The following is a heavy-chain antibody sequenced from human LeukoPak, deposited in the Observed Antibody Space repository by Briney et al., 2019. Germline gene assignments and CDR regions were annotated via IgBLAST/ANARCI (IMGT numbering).Heavy chain of an antibody. V-gene: IGHV3-21*01. D-gene: IGHD3-22*01. CDR3: ARDPPYYYDSDAFDI. J-gene: IGHJ3*02. CDR2: ISSSSSYI. CDR1: GFTFSSYS. Sequence: GGSLRFSCAASGFTFSSYSTNWVRQAPGKGLEWVSSISSSSSYIYYADSVKGRFTISRDNAKNSLYLQMNSLRAEDTAVYYCARDPPYYYDSDAFDIWGQGTMVTVSS.